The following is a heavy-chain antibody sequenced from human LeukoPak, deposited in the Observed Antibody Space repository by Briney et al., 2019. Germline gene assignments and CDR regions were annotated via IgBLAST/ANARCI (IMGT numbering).Heavy chain of an antibody. CDR2: IIPIFGTA. CDR3: ARDGGWYREYYFDY. J-gene: IGHJ4*02. D-gene: IGHD6-19*01. V-gene: IGHV1-69*13. Sequence: ASVKVSCKASGGTFSSYAISWVRQAPGQGLEWMGGIIPIFGTANYAQKFQGRVTITADESTSTAYMDLSSLRSEDTAVYYCARDGGWYREYYFDYWGQGTLVTVSS. CDR1: GGTFSSYA.